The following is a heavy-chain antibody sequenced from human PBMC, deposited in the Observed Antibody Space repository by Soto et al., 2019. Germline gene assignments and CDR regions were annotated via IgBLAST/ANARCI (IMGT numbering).Heavy chain of an antibody. V-gene: IGHV4-30-2*01. CDR3: ARIPSP. CDR1: GGSLRRSGYS. D-gene: IGHD2-21*01. CDR2: IYHSGST. J-gene: IGHJ5*02. Sequence: TPSPTRALSGGSLRRSGYSWSWIRQPPGKGLEWIGYIYHSGSTYYNSSLKSRVTISVDRSKNQFSLKLSSVTAADTAVYYCARIPSPWGQGTLVTVSS.